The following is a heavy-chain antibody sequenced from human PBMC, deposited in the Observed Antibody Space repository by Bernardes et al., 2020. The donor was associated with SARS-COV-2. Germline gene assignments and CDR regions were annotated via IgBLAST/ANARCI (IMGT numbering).Heavy chain of an antibody. J-gene: IGHJ2*01. D-gene: IGHD2-2*01. CDR1: GFTFDDYG. CDR2: INWNGGST. V-gene: IGHV3-20*01. CDR3: ARDRPYQLLSLFNPNWYFDL. Sequence: GGSLRLSCAASGFTFDDYGMSWVRQAPGKGLEWVSGINWNGGSTAYADSVKGRFTISRDNAKNSLYLQMNSLRAEDTALYHCARDRPYQLLSLFNPNWYFDLWGRGTLVTVSS.